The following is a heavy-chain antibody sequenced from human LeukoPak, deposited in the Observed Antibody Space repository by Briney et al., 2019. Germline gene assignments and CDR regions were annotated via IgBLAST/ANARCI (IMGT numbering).Heavy chain of an antibody. V-gene: IGHV3-23*01. Sequence: GRSLRLSCAASGFMFSTYAMHWVRQAPGKGLEWVSAISGSGGSTYYADSVKGRFTISRDNSKNTLYLQMNSLRAEDTAVYYCAKTLAWSLHYFDYWGQGTLVTVSS. D-gene: IGHD2-8*02. CDR1: GFMFSTYA. J-gene: IGHJ4*02. CDR3: AKTLAWSLHYFDY. CDR2: ISGSGGST.